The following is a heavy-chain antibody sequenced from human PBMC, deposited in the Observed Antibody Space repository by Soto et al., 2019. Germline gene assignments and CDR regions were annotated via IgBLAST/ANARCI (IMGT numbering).Heavy chain of an antibody. CDR1: GFTLMDYY. CDR2: SSNSGTFA. D-gene: IGHD1-1*01. Sequence: GGSLSLSFAASGFTLMDYYISCVRQAPGRGLEWISYSSNSGTFARYATSVKGRFSISRDNANNSLYLEMNSLRVEDTAVYYCARSGDNFNVLDYWGQGTPVTGSS. J-gene: IGHJ4*02. CDR3: ARSGDNFNVLDY. V-gene: IGHV3-11*06.